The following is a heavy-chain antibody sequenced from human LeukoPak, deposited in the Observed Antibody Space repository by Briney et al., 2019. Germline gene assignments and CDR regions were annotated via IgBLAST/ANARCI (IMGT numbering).Heavy chain of an antibody. CDR3: ARAGYDSSGYYSY. V-gene: IGHV1-46*01. CDR1: GYIFTNYY. J-gene: IGHJ4*02. Sequence: GASVKVSCKASGYIFTNYYMHWVRQAPGQGLEWMGIINSGGGSTTYAQKFQGRVTMTRDTSTSTVYMEVSSLRSEDTAVYYCARAGYDSSGYYSYWGQGTLVTVSS. D-gene: IGHD3-22*01. CDR2: INSGGGST.